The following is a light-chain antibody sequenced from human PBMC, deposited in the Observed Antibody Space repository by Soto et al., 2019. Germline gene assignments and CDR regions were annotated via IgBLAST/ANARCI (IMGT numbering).Light chain of an antibody. J-gene: IGKJ1*01. CDR1: QTISSW. CDR3: QHYNSYSEA. V-gene: IGKV1-5*03. Sequence: EIQMTPSPSTLSVSVGDRVALTCRASQTISSWLAWYQQKPGKAPKLLIYKASTLKSGVPSRFSGSGSGTEFTLTISSLQPDDFATYYCQHYNSYSEAVGQGGKVDIK. CDR2: KAS.